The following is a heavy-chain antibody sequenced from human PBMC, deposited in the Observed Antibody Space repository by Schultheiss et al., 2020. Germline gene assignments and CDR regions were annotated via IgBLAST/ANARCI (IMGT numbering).Heavy chain of an antibody. D-gene: IGHD6-19*01. CDR1: GGSFSGYY. Sequence: SETLSLTCAVYGGSFSGYYWSWIRQPPGKGLEWIGYIYYSGSTNYNPSLKSRVTISVDTSKNQFSLKLSSVTAADTAVYYCARVGYSSGWYLDYWGQGTLVTVSS. V-gene: IGHV4-59*01. J-gene: IGHJ4*02. CDR2: IYYSGST. CDR3: ARVGYSSGWYLDY.